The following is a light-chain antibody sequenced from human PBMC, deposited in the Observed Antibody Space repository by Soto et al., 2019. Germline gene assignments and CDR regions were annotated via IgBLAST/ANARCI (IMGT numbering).Light chain of an antibody. V-gene: IGKV1-13*02. Sequence: AIQLTQSPSSLSASVGDRVTITCRASQGISSALAWYQQKPGKAPKLLIYDASSLESGVPSRFSGSGSGTDFTLTISSLQPEDFASYYCKQFNIYSHTSGQETKLEIK. CDR2: DAS. CDR3: KQFNIYSHT. CDR1: QGISSA. J-gene: IGKJ2*01.